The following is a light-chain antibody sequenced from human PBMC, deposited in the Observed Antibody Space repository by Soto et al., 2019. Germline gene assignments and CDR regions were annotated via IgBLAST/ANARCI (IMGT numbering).Light chain of an antibody. CDR1: QSVNSY. J-gene: IGKJ4*01. V-gene: IGKV3-11*01. Sequence: EIVLTQSPATLSLSPGERATLSCRASQSVNSYLAWYQRKPGQAPRLLITDASNRATGIPARFSGSGSGTDFTLTISSLEPEDFEVYYCKQRSTWPRITFGGGTKVEIK. CDR3: KQRSTWPRIT. CDR2: DAS.